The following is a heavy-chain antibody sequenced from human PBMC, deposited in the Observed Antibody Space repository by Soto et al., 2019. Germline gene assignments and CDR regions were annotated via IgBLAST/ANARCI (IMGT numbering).Heavy chain of an antibody. Sequence: GESLKLSCQGSGYSFASHWVAWVRQMPEKGLEWIGTIYPGDSDTKYSPAFRGQVTISADTSVSTAYLQWRSLEATDSAIYYCARYSGSYWHYLDFWGQGTLVTVSS. CDR2: IYPGDSDT. V-gene: IGHV5-51*01. D-gene: IGHD1-26*01. CDR1: GYSFASHW. CDR3: ARYSGSYWHYLDF. J-gene: IGHJ4*02.